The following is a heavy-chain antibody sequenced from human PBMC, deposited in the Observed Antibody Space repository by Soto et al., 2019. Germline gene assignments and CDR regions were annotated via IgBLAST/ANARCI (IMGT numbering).Heavy chain of an antibody. CDR3: ARVMCGDCSSYYYYSMDV. J-gene: IGHJ6*02. V-gene: IGHV3-23*01. D-gene: IGHD2-21*02. CDR2: VSGSGGST. CDR1: GFTFTTYA. Sequence: GGSLRLSCTASGFTFTTYAMSWVRQAPGKGLEWVSAVSGSGGSTYYAASVKGRFTISRDNSKNTLYLQMSSLRAEDTAVYFCARVMCGDCSSYYYYSMDVWGQGTTVTVSS.